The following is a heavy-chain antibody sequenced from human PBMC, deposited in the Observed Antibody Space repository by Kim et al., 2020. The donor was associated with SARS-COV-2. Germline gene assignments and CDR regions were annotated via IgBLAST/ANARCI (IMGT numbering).Heavy chain of an antibody. J-gene: IGHJ3*02. V-gene: IGHV4-59*08. CDR2: IYYSGST. D-gene: IGHD2-15*01. CDR1: GGSISNYY. Sequence: SETLSLTCTVSGGSISNYYWSWIRQPPGKGLEWIGYIYYSGSTNQNPSPKSRVTISVDTSKNQFSLKLSSVTAADTAVYYCARRALGYCSGGSCYSAFDIWGQGTMVTVSS. CDR3: ARRALGYCSGGSCYSAFDI.